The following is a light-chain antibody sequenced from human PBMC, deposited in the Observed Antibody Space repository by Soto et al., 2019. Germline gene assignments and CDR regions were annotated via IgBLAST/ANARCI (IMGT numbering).Light chain of an antibody. CDR3: QQYGSSPPRT. J-gene: IGKJ1*01. CDR1: QYVDSSY. V-gene: IGKV3-20*01. CDR2: GAG. Sequence: EIVLTQSPGTLSLSPGERATLSCRASQYVDSSYLAWYQQKPGQAPRLIMYGAGSRATGIPDRFSGSGSGTDFTLTISRLEPEDFAVYYCQQYGSSPPRTFGQGTKVDIK.